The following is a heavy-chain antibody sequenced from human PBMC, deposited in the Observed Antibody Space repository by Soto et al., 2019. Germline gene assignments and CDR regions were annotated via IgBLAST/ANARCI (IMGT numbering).Heavy chain of an antibody. CDR1: GYTFTSYD. CDR3: ARGWEVRYFDWLLDVYYGMDV. CDR2: MNPNSGNT. J-gene: IGHJ6*02. Sequence: ASVKVSCKASGYTFTSYDINWVRQATGQGLEWMGWMNPNSGNTGYAQKFQGRVTMTRNTFISTAYMELSSLRSEDTAVYYCARGWEVRYFDWLLDVYYGMDVWGQGTTVTVSS. D-gene: IGHD3-9*01. V-gene: IGHV1-8*01.